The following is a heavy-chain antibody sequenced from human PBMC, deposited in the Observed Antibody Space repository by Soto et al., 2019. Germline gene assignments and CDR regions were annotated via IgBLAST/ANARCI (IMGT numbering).Heavy chain of an antibody. CDR1: GGSISSGGYY. CDR3: TWGDSSNKVDR. Sequence: SETLSLTCTVSGGSISSGGYYWSWIRQHPGKGLEWIGYIYYSGSTYYNPSLKSRVTISVDTSKNHFSLELSSVTAADTALYYCTWGDSSNKVDRWGQGALVTVSS. CDR2: IYYSGST. V-gene: IGHV4-31*03. J-gene: IGHJ5*02. D-gene: IGHD3-16*01.